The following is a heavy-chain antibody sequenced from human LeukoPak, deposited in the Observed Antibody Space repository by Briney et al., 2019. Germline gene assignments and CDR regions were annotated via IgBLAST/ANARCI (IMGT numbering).Heavy chain of an antibody. Sequence: ASXKVSCKASGYTFTSYGISWVRQAPGQGLEWMGWINPNSGGTNYAQKFQGRVTMTRDTSISTAYMELSRLRSDDTAVYYCARGYGGKPDYWGQGTLVTVSS. CDR3: ARGYGGKPDY. D-gene: IGHD4-23*01. CDR2: INPNSGGT. J-gene: IGHJ4*02. V-gene: IGHV1-2*02. CDR1: GYTFTSYG.